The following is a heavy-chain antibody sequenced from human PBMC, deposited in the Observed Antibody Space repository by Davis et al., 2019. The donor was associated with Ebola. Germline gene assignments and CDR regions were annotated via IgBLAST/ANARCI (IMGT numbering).Heavy chain of an antibody. J-gene: IGHJ6*03. CDR2: ISGSGGST. CDR3: AESAGTTHYYYMDV. D-gene: IGHD1-1*01. CDR1: GFTFSSYA. V-gene: IGHV3-23*01. Sequence: GESLKISCAASGFTFSSYAMSWVRQAPGKGLEWVSAISGSGGSTYYADSVKGRFTISRDNSKNTLYLQMNSLRAEDTAVYYCAESAGTTHYYYMDVWGKGTTVTVSS.